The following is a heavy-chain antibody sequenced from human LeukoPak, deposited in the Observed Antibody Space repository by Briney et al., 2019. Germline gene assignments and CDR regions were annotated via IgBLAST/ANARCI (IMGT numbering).Heavy chain of an antibody. D-gene: IGHD3-10*01. CDR2: ITSDGGSI. CDR3: VRGSYGLGWDY. V-gene: IGHV3-64D*06. Sequence: GGSLRLSCSASRFTFSNFNMHWVRQAPGKGLQFVSGITSDGGSIDYADSVRGRFTISRDNSKNTLYLRMTSLRVEDTALYYCVRGSYGLGWDYWGPGTLVTVSS. CDR1: RFTFSNFN. J-gene: IGHJ4*02.